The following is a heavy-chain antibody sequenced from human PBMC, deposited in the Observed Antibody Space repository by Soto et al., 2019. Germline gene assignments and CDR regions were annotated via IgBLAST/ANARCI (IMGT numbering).Heavy chain of an antibody. D-gene: IGHD2-15*01. CDR2: ISAYNGNT. Sequence: GASVKVCCKASGYTFTSYGISWVRQATGQGLEWMGWISAYNGNTNYAQKLQGRVTMTTDTSTSTAYMELRSLRSDDTAVYYCARVGRRRYCSGGSCSTYPQYWYFDLWGRGTLVTVSS. CDR1: GYTFTSYG. CDR3: ARVGRRRYCSGGSCSTYPQYWYFDL. J-gene: IGHJ2*01. V-gene: IGHV1-18*01.